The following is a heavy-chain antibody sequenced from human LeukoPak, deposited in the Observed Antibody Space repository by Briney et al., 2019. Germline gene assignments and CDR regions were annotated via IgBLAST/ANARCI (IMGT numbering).Heavy chain of an antibody. CDR1: GFMFSPSA. Sequence: GGALRLSCAAPGFMFSPSAMTWGRQTPGEGLEWGSGISESGGATYYAGSAKGRFTISRDNSKNTLYLQMNSLRSDDTAVYYCATVGVGWVAFEYWGQGALVTVSS. CDR2: ISESGGAT. V-gene: IGHV3-23*01. D-gene: IGHD3-16*01. CDR3: ATVGVGWVAFEY. J-gene: IGHJ4*02.